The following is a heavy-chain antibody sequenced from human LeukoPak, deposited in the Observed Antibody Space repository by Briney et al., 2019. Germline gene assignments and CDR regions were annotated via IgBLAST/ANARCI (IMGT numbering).Heavy chain of an antibody. V-gene: IGHV1-2*02. J-gene: IGHJ5*02. D-gene: IGHD1-1*01. Sequence: GASVKVSCNASGYTFTGYYMHWVRQAPGQGLEWMGWINPNSGGTNYAQKFQGRVTMTRDTSISTAYMELSSLRSEDTAVYYCARDPATTNWFDPWGQGTLVTVSS. CDR2: INPNSGGT. CDR3: ARDPATTNWFDP. CDR1: GYTFTGYY.